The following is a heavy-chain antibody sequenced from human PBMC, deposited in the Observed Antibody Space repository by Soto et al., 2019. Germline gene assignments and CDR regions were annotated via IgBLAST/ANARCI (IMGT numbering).Heavy chain of an antibody. J-gene: IGHJ6*02. D-gene: IGHD3-10*01. CDR3: ASDPIRPYYYYGMDV. V-gene: IGHV1-2*02. Sequence: GASVKVSCKASGYTFTGYYMHWLRQSPGQGLEWMGWINPNSGGTNYAQKFQGRVTMTRDTSISTAYMELSRLRSDDTAVYYCASDPIRPYYYYGMDVWGQGTTVTVSS. CDR2: INPNSGGT. CDR1: GYTFTGYY.